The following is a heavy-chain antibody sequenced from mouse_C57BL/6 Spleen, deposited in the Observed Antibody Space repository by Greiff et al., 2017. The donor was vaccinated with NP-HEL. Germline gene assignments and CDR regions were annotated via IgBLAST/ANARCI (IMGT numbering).Heavy chain of an antibody. J-gene: IGHJ2*01. CDR1: GYTFTSYW. D-gene: IGHD2-5*01. CDR2: IDPSDSYT. CDR3: ARAYYSNLYYFDY. Sequence: QVHVKQPGAELVKPGASVKLSCKASGYTFTSYWMQWVKQRPGQGLEWIGEIDPSDSYTNYNQQFKGKATVTVDTSSSTAYMQLSSLTSEDSAVYYCARAYYSNLYYFDYGGKGTTLTVSS. V-gene: IGHV1-50*01.